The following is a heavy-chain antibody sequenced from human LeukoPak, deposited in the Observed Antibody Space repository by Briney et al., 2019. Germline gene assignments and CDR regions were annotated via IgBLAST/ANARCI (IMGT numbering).Heavy chain of an antibody. Sequence: SETLSLTYAVYGGSFSGYYWSWIRQPPGKGLEWIGEINHSGSTNYNPSLKSRVTISVDTSKNQFSLKLSSVTAADTAVYYCARRDGYNYNYWGQGTLVTVSS. D-gene: IGHD5-24*01. CDR2: INHSGST. CDR3: ARRDGYNYNY. CDR1: GGSFSGYY. J-gene: IGHJ4*02. V-gene: IGHV4-34*01.